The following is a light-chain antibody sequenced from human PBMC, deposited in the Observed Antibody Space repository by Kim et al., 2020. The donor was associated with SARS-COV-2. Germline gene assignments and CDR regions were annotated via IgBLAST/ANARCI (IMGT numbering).Light chain of an antibody. CDR3: SSYAGSNNLV. Sequence: GQSVTIACTGTSSDIGGYNYVSWYQQHPGKAPKLMIYEVSKRPSGVPDRFSGSKSGNTASLTVSGLQAEDEADYYCSSYAGSNNLVFGGGTKLTVL. CDR1: SSDIGGYNY. J-gene: IGLJ2*01. V-gene: IGLV2-8*01. CDR2: EVS.